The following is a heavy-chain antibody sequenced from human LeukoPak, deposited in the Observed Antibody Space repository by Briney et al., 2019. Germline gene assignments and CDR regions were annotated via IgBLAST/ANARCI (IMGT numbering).Heavy chain of an antibody. CDR1: GFTFSTYW. D-gene: IGHD2/OR15-2a*01. Sequence: PGGSLRLSCAASGFTFSTYWMSWVRHAPGKGLEWVANIKQDGSEKYYVASVKGRFTISRDNAKNSLFLQMTSLRADDAAVYYCARGRDYFTFPYWGQGTLVTVSS. CDR2: IKQDGSEK. V-gene: IGHV3-7*03. CDR3: ARGRDYFTFPY. J-gene: IGHJ4*02.